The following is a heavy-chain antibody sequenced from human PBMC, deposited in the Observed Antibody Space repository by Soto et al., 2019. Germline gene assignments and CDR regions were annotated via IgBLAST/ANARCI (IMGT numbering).Heavy chain of an antibody. CDR3: PKDSWAIFGVPAGEYYAMDV. D-gene: IGHD3-3*01. J-gene: IGHJ6*02. Sequence: PWLSLRLSCVASGFTFENYAMSWVRQAPGKGLEWVSAISGSGGTTYYSDSVKGRFTISRDNSKNTVYLQMNDLRVEDAAEYFCPKDSWAIFGVPAGEYYAMDVWGQGTTVTVSS. V-gene: IGHV3-23*01. CDR2: ISGSGGTT. CDR1: GFTFENYA.